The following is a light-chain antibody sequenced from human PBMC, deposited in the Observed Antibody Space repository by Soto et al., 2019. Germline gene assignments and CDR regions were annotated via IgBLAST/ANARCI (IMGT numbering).Light chain of an antibody. J-gene: IGKJ2*01. CDR2: TAS. CDR1: QDISSY. V-gene: IGKV1-9*01. Sequence: IQLTQSPSSLSASVGDRVTITCRASQDISSYLAWYQQEPGTAPKVLIFTASTLETGVPLRFSGSGSGTDFTLTISSLLPEDFATYYCQHLNDYPYTFGQGTKLEI. CDR3: QHLNDYPYT.